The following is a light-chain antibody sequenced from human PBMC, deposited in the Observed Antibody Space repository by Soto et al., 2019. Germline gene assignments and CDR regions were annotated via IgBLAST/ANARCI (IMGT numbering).Light chain of an antibody. CDR1: SSDVGAYKY. V-gene: IGLV2-14*01. CDR3: NSYAGDIIRFV. J-gene: IGLJ1*01. Sequence: QSALTQPASVSGSPGQSVTISCTGTSSDVGAYKYVSWYQQHPGKAPKLMIYEVSNRPSGVSNRFSGSKSGNTASLTISGLQADDGADYYCNSYAGDIIRFVFGTGTKVTVL. CDR2: EVS.